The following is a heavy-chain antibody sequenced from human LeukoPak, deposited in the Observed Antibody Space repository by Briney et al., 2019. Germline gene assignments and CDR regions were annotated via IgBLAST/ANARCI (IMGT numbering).Heavy chain of an antibody. D-gene: IGHD3-22*01. J-gene: IGHJ4*02. CDR2: ISGSGGST. CDR3: ARDRAYYYDSSGYYYFDH. V-gene: IGHV3-23*01. Sequence: GGSLRLSCAASGFTFSSYVMSWVRQAPGKGLEWVSAISGSGGSTYYADSVKGRFTISRDNAKNSLYLQMNSLRDEDTAVYYCARDRAYYYDSSGYYYFDHWGQGTLVTVSS. CDR1: GFTFSSYV.